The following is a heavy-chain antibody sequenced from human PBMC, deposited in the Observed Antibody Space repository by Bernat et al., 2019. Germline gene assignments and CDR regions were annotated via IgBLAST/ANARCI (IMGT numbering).Heavy chain of an antibody. CDR3: ARDRLLVDY. Sequence: EVQLVESGGGLVQPGGSLRLSFAASGFTFSSYSMNWVRQAPGKGLEWVSYISSSSSTIYYADSVKGRFTISRDNAKNSLYLQMNSLRAEDTAVYYCARDRLLVDYWGQGTLVTVSS. V-gene: IGHV3-48*01. CDR2: ISSSSSTI. J-gene: IGHJ4*02. CDR1: GFTFSSYS. D-gene: IGHD2-15*01.